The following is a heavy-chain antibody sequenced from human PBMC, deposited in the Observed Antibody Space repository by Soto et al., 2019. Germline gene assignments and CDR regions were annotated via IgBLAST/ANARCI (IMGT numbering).Heavy chain of an antibody. CDR2: ISGSGGGK. J-gene: IGHJ4*02. Sequence: GGSLRLSCAASGFTFSSYAMSWARQAPGKGLEWVSTISGSGGGKYYADSVNGRFTISGDNSKNTLFLQMNSLRAEDTALYYCARNWGIFDYWGQGTLVTVSS. CDR3: ARNWGIFDY. D-gene: IGHD7-27*01. CDR1: GFTFSSYA. V-gene: IGHV3-23*01.